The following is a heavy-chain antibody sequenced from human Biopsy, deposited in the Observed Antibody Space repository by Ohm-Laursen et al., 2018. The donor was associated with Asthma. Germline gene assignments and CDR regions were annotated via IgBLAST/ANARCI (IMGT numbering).Heavy chain of an antibody. Sequence: SAKASCKTSGYTFNSAGITWVRQAPGQGIEWMGWISVYNGNTKVAQKLQDRVTMITEPSTSTAYMELRSLRSDDTAVYFCAREVDYSHYYGIDVWGQGTTVTVS. V-gene: IGHV1-18*01. J-gene: IGHJ6*02. CDR2: ISVYNGNT. D-gene: IGHD3-10*01. CDR3: AREVDYSHYYGIDV. CDR1: GYTFNSAG.